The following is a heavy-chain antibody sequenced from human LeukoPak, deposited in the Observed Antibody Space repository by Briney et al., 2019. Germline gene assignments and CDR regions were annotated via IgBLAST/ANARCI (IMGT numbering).Heavy chain of an antibody. CDR3: ARDLGAGTTVGWFDP. Sequence: PSETLSLTCTVSGVSISTYFWSWIRQPPGKGLECIGYMYYSEKTNYNPSLESRVTISVDTSKNQLSLKLTSVTAADTAVYYCARDLGAGTTVGWFDPWGQGTLVTVSS. CDR1: GVSISTYF. J-gene: IGHJ5*02. CDR2: MYYSEKT. V-gene: IGHV4-59*01. D-gene: IGHD1-1*01.